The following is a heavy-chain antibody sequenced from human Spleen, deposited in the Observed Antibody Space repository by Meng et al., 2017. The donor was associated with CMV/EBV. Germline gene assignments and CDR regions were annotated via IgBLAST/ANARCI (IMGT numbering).Heavy chain of an antibody. CDR1: GFTVSSNY. D-gene: IGHD3-10*01. CDR2: IYSGCST. V-gene: IGHV3-53*01. J-gene: IGHJ6*02. CDR3: ARDRGAGSYYNGYYYGVDV. Sequence: GESLKISCAASGFTVSSNYMSWVRQAPGRGLEWVSVIYSGCSTYYADSVKGRFTISRDNSKNTLYLQMNSLRAEDTALYYCARDRGAGSYYNGYYYGVDVWGQGTTVTVSS.